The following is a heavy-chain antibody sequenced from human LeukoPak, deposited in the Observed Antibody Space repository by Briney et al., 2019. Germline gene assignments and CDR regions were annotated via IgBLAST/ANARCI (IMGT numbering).Heavy chain of an antibody. V-gene: IGHV1-8*01. Sequence: ASVKVSCKASGYTFTSYDISWVRQATGQGLEWMGWMNPNSGNTGYAQKFQGRVTMTRNTSISTAYMELSSLRSEDTAVYYCARTNIVATIYHYWGQGTLVTVSS. D-gene: IGHD5-12*01. CDR1: GYTFTSYD. CDR3: ARTNIVATIYHY. CDR2: MNPNSGNT. J-gene: IGHJ4*02.